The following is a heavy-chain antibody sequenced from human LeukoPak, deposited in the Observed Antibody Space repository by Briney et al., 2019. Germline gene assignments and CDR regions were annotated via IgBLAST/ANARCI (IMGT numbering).Heavy chain of an antibody. Sequence: ASVKGSCKASGGTFSSYAISWVRQAPGQGLEWMGGIIPIFGTANYAQKFQGRVTITTDESTSTAYMELSSLRSEDTAVYYCDVTTEYGLAFDIWGQGTMVTVSS. CDR3: DVTTEYGLAFDI. D-gene: IGHD4-17*01. CDR2: IIPIFGTA. J-gene: IGHJ3*02. CDR1: GGTFSSYA. V-gene: IGHV1-69*05.